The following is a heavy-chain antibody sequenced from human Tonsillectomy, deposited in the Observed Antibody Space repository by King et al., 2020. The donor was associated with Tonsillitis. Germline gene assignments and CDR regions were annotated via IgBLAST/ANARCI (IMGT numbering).Heavy chain of an antibody. CDR3: ARVAQGSSGWYDAFDL. V-gene: IGHV3-30*04. CDR1: GFTFSYYA. CDR2: ISYNGNDK. D-gene: IGHD6-19*01. J-gene: IGHJ3*01. Sequence: VQLVESGGGVVQPGRSLRLSCAASGFTFSYYAMHWVRQAPGEGLEWVAVISYNGNDKKSADSVQGRFTISRDSSKNTLYLQMNSLRSEDTAVYYCARVAQGSSGWYDAFDLWGQGTMVIVSS.